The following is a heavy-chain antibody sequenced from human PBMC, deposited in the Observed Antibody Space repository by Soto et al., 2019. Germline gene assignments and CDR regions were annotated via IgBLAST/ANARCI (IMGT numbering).Heavy chain of an antibody. CDR1: GFTFSTYG. CDR3: AKDQSHAFDI. J-gene: IGHJ3*02. CDR2: LSYDGSDK. Sequence: QVQLVESGGGVVQPGRSLRLSCVASGFTFSTYGMYWVRQAPGKGLEWVAVLSYDGSDKYYADSVKGRFTISRDNSKNTLYLQMNSLRAEDTAVYYCAKDQSHAFDIGGQGTMVTVSS. V-gene: IGHV3-30*18.